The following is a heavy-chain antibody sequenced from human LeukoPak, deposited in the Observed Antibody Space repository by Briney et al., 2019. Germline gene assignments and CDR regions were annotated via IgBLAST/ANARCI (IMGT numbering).Heavy chain of an antibody. CDR3: AEWYYYDSSGYLR. Sequence: SETLSLTCTVSGYSISSGYNWGWIRPPPGKGLEWIGSIYHSGRTYYNPSLKSRVTISVDPSKNQFSLKLTSVTAADTAVYYCAEWYYYDSSGYLRWGEGTLVTVSS. CDR1: GYSISSGYN. J-gene: IGHJ4*02. D-gene: IGHD3-22*01. V-gene: IGHV4-38-2*02. CDR2: IYHSGRT.